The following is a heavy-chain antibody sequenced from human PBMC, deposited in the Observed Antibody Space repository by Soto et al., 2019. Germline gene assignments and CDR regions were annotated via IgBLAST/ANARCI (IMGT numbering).Heavy chain of an antibody. CDR3: VRDSGAKLSSS. CDR1: GGTFTSYR. CDR2: IVPIRRTA. Sequence: QVQLVQSGAEVKKTGSSVRVSCKASGGTFTSYRINWLRQAPGHGLEWVGGIVPIRRTAEYAQEFQGRVTITADETARTADMELRSLKSQDTAVYYCVRDSGAKLSSSWGQGTLVTVSS. J-gene: IGHJ4*02. D-gene: IGHD6-13*01. V-gene: IGHV1-69*01.